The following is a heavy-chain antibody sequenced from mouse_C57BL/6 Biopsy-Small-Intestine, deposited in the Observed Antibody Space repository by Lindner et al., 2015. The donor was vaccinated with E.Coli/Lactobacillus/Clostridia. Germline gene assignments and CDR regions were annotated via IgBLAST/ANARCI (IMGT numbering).Heavy chain of an antibody. Sequence: VQLQESGPELVKPGASVKISCKTSGYSFIGYYVYWVKQSPEKSLEWIGEINPSTGDTTYNQKFKAKATLTVDKSSSTAYMQLKSLTSEDSAVYYCARSEAMDYWGQGTSVTVSS. J-gene: IGHJ4*01. V-gene: IGHV1-42*01. CDR3: ARSEAMDY. CDR2: INPSTGDT. CDR1: GYSFIGYY.